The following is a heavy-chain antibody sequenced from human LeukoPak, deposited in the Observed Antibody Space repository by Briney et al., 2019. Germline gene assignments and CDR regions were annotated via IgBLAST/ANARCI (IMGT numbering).Heavy chain of an antibody. CDR2: IYPGDSDT. CDR3: ARRRYGDYNDWFDA. CDR1: GSSFSTYW. V-gene: IGHV5-51*01. D-gene: IGHD4-17*01. J-gene: IGHJ5*02. Sequence: GASLKISCKGSGSSFSTYWIAWVRQIPGKGLEWMAIIYPGDSDTRYNPSFQGQVTISADKSLSTTYLQWSSLRASDTGMYYCARRRYGDYNDWFDAWGQGTPVAVSS.